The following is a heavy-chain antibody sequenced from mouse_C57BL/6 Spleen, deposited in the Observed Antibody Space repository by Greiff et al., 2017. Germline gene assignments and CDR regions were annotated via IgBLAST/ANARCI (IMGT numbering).Heavy chain of an antibody. CDR1: GYTFTSYW. V-gene: IGHV1-69*01. D-gene: IGHD2-1*01. Sequence: QVQLQQPGAELVMPGASVKLSCKASGYTFTSYWMHWVKQRPGKGLEWIGEIDPSDSYTNSNQKFKGKSTLTVDKSSSTAYMQLSSLTSADSAVYYCARSLYYGNSGSYFDYWGQGTTLTVSS. CDR2: IDPSDSYT. J-gene: IGHJ2*01. CDR3: ARSLYYGNSGSYFDY.